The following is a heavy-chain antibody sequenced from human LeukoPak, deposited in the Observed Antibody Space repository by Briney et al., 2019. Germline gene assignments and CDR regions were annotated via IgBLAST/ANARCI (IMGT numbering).Heavy chain of an antibody. CDR2: IHTSGHI. CDR1: GGSISSGTYY. Sequence: PSQTLSLTCTVSGGSISSGTYYWNWIRQPAGKGLEWIGRIHTSGHIDYNPSLKSRVTISVDTSRNQFSLQLSSVTAADTAVYYCTRADWNFGDGYWGQGTLVTVSS. D-gene: IGHD1-7*01. CDR3: TRADWNFGDGY. J-gene: IGHJ4*02. V-gene: IGHV4-61*02.